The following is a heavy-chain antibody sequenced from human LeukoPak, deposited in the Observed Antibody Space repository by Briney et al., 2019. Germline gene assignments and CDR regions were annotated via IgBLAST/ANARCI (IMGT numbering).Heavy chain of an antibody. CDR2: IYSIGSP. D-gene: IGHD2-2*01. CDR3: AREIVVVPAAIRSYDSMYNWFDP. V-gene: IGHV4-61*02. CDR1: GGSICSGRYY. Sequence: PSETLSLTCTVSGGSICSGRYYWSWIRQPAGKGLEWIGRIYSIGSPKYNPSLKSRVTISVDTSKNQFSLKLSSVTAADTAVYYCAREIVVVPAAIRSYDSMYNWFDPWGQGTLVTVSS. J-gene: IGHJ5*02.